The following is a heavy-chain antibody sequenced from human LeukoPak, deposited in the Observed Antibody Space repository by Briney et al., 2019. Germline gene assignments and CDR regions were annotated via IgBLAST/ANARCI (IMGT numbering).Heavy chain of an antibody. V-gene: IGHV3-21*01. CDR2: ISSSGDYT. D-gene: IGHD1-14*01. CDR1: GFTFNSYT. J-gene: IGHJ6*03. CDR3: ARDRGNQRGYYYYYMDV. Sequence: GGSLRLSCAASGFTFNSYTMNWVRQAPGKGLEWVSSISSSGDYTYHADSVKGRFTISRDNAKNSLYLQMNSLRAEDTAVYYCARDRGNQRGYYYYYMDVWGKGTTVTVSS.